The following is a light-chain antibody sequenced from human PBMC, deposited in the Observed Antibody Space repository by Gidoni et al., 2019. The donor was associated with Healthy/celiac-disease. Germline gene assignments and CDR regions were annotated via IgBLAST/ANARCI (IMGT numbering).Light chain of an antibody. J-gene: IGKJ2*01. Sequence: EIVMTPSPATRSVSPGERSTLSCRASRRVSSNLAWYQQKPGQAPRLLIYEASTRATGIPARFSGSGSGTEFTLKISSLEAEDVAVYYCKQYNNWPKTFGQGTKLEIK. CDR2: EAS. CDR3: KQYNNWPKT. CDR1: RRVSSN. V-gene: IGKV3-15*01.